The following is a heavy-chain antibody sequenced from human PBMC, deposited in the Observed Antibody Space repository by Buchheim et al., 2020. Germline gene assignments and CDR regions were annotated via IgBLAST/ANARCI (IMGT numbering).Heavy chain of an antibody. Sequence: QVQLVESGGGVVQPGRFLRLSCAASGSTFSIYGMHWVRQAPGKGLEWVAAISYDGNKNYYADPVKGRFTISRDNSKNTLSLQMDSLRAEDTAVFYCAKGMSYCSGGSCFSSGGMDVWGQGTT. D-gene: IGHD2-15*01. V-gene: IGHV3-30*18. J-gene: IGHJ6*02. CDR3: AKGMSYCSGGSCFSSGGMDV. CDR1: GSTFSIYG. CDR2: ISYDGNKN.